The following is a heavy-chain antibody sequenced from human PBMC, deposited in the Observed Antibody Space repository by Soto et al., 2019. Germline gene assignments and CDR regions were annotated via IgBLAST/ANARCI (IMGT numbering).Heavy chain of an antibody. CDR3: ARILEKYCGGDWYSGWFDP. J-gene: IGHJ5*02. CDR2: IFSNDEK. Sequence: QVTLKKSGPVLVQPTETLTLTCTVSGFSLSNARMGVSWIRQPPGQALEWLAHIFSNDEKSYSTSLKSRLTISKATAKSQVVLTITSMGPVDTATYCCARILEKYCGGDWYSGWFDPWGQGTLVTVSS. D-gene: IGHD2-21*02. V-gene: IGHV2-26*01. CDR1: GFSLSNARMG.